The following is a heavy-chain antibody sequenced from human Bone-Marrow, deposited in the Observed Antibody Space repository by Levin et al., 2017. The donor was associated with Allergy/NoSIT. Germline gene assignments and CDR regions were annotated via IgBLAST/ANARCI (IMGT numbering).Heavy chain of an antibody. CDR1: GGSISSYY. J-gene: IGHJ3*02. D-gene: IGHD3-10*01. Sequence: ASETLSLTCTVSGGSISSYYWSWIRQPPGKGLEWIGYIYYSGSTNYNPSLKSRVTISVDTSKNQFSLKLSSVTAADTAVYYCARNLGFGEDTDAFDIWGQGTMVTVSS. V-gene: IGHV4-59*01. CDR2: IYYSGST. CDR3: ARNLGFGEDTDAFDI.